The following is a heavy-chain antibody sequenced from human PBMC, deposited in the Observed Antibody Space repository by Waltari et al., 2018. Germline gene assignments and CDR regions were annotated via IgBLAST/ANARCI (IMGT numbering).Heavy chain of an antibody. CDR3: AKDQHYYDSSGHDY. J-gene: IGHJ4*02. D-gene: IGHD3-22*01. CDR1: GFTFSSYA. Sequence: EVQLLESGGGLVQPGGSLRLSCAASGFTFSSYAMSWVRQAPGKGLGWVSAISGSGGSTYYADSVKGRFTISRDNSKNTLYLQMNSLRAEDTAVYYCAKDQHYYDSSGHDYWGQGTLVTVSS. CDR2: ISGSGGST. V-gene: IGHV3-23*01.